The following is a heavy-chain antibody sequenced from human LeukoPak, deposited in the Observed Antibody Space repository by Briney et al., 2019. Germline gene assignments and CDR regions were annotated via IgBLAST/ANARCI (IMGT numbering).Heavy chain of an antibody. J-gene: IGHJ6*02. Sequence: SVKVSCKASGGTFISYAISWVRQAPGQGLEWMGGIIPIFGTANYAQKFQGRVTITADESTSTAYMELSSLRSEGTAVYYCARGARGYVPYYYYGMDVWGQGTTVTVSS. CDR3: ARGARGYVPYYYYGMDV. CDR1: GGTFISYA. CDR2: IIPIFGTA. D-gene: IGHD5-18*01. V-gene: IGHV1-69*13.